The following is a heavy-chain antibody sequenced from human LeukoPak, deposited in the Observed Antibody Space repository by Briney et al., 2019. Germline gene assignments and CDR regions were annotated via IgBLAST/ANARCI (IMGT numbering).Heavy chain of an antibody. CDR1: GGTFSSYA. V-gene: IGHV1-69*05. Sequence: GASVKVSCKASGGTFSSYAISWVRQAPGQGLEWMGGIIPIFGTANYAQKFQGRVTITTDESTSTAYTELSSLRSEGTAVYYCARGIAARQVYYYYYMDVWGKGTTVTVSS. CDR2: IIPIFGTA. J-gene: IGHJ6*03. D-gene: IGHD6-6*01. CDR3: ARGIAARQVYYYYYMDV.